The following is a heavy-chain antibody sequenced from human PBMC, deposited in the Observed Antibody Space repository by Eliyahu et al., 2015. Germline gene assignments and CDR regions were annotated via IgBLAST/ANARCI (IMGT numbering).Heavy chain of an antibody. V-gene: IGHV3-21*01. CDR1: S. CDR3: ARDQVVPAAIRYYYYMDV. D-gene: IGHD2-2*01. J-gene: IGHJ6*03. Sequence: SXSCPRQAPGKGLEWVSSISSSSSYIYYADSVKGRFTISRDNAKNSLYLQMNSLRAEDTAVYYCARDQVVPAAIRYYYYMDVWGKGTTVTVSS. CDR2: ISSSSSYI.